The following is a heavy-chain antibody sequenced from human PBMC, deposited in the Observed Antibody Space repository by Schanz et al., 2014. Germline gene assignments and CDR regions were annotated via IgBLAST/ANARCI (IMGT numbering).Heavy chain of an antibody. CDR3: AREQIMAAAGLVDY. Sequence: QVQLRQWGAGLLRPSQTLSLTCSVSGGSISSGSYYWNWIRQPAGKGLEWIGRVYTSGSTNYNPSLKSRVTISVDTSKSQFSLKLSSVTAADTAVYYCAREQIMAAAGLVDYWGHGTLXTVSS. V-gene: IGHV4-61*02. J-gene: IGHJ4*01. CDR1: GGSISSGSYY. D-gene: IGHD6-13*01. CDR2: VYTSGST.